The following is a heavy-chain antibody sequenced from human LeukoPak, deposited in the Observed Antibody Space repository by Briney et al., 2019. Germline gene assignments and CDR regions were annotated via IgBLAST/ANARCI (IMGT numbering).Heavy chain of an antibody. D-gene: IGHD5-18*01. CDR3: ASPGYSYGWYYYYYGMDV. Sequence: SETLSLTCAVYGGSFSGYYWSWIRQPPGKGLEWIGEINHSGSTNYNPSLKSRVTISVDTSKNQFSLKLSSVTAADTAVYYCASPGYSYGWYYYYYGMDVWGQGTTVTVSS. CDR1: GGSFSGYY. J-gene: IGHJ6*02. CDR2: INHSGST. V-gene: IGHV4-34*01.